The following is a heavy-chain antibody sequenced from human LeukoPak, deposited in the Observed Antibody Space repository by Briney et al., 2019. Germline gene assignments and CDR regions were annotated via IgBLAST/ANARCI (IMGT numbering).Heavy chain of an antibody. Sequence: SETLSLTCGVSGDSLSSGNYWNWVRQPPGKGLEWIGDIYQSGITNYNPSLKSRVTISVDKSKNEFSLKLDSVTAAATAVYYCARDPRPRGGWFYFDYWGQGILVTVSS. CDR3: ARDPRPRGGWFYFDY. V-gene: IGHV4-4*02. CDR1: GDSLSSGNY. D-gene: IGHD6-19*01. J-gene: IGHJ4*02. CDR2: IYQSGIT.